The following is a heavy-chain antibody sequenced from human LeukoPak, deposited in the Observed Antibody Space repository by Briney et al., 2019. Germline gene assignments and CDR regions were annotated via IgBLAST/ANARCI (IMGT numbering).Heavy chain of an antibody. CDR3: ASGFGELLEDYFDY. CDR2: IIPIFGTA. J-gene: IGHJ4*02. CDR1: GGTFSSYA. V-gene: IGHV1-69*05. D-gene: IGHD3-10*01. Sequence: ASVKVSCKASGGTFSSYAISWLRQAPGQGLEWMGRIIPIFGTANYAQKFQGRVTITTDESTSTAYMELSSLRSEDTAVYYCASGFGELLEDYFDYWGQGTLVTVSS.